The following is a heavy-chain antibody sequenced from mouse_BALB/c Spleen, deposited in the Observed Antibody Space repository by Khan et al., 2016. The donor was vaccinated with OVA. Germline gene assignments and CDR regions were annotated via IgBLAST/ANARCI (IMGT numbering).Heavy chain of an antibody. CDR2: ISYSGRP. V-gene: IGHV3-2*02. J-gene: IGHJ2*01. CDR1: GYSITSDCA. CDR3: ARWVTITTVVATDFDC. Sequence: EVQLQESGPGLVKPSQSPSLTCTVTGYSITSDCAWNWIRQFPGNKLEWMGYISYSGRPSYNPSLQSRISITRDTSKNQFFLQVTSVTTEDTATYYCARWVTITTVVATDFDCWGQGTTLTVSS. D-gene: IGHD1-1*01.